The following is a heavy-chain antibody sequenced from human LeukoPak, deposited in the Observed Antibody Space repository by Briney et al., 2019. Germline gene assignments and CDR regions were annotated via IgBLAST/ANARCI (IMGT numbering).Heavy chain of an antibody. V-gene: IGHV4-31*11. J-gene: IGHJ4*02. CDR2: IYYSGST. CDR3: ARDLLGSGYYYDY. Sequence: SETLSLTCAVYGGSFSGYYWSWIRQHPGKGLEWIGYIYYSGSTYYNPSLKSRVTISVDTSKNQFSLKLSSVTAADTAVYYCARDLLGSGYYYDYWGQGTLVTVSS. D-gene: IGHD3-22*01. CDR1: GGSFSGYY.